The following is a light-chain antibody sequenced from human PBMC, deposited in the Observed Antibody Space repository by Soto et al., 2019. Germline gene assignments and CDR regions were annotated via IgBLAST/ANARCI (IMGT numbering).Light chain of an antibody. CDR2: DAS. CDR3: QQYSTYPYT. J-gene: IGKJ2*01. V-gene: IGKV1-5*01. CDR1: QSVTDW. Sequence: DIQMTQSPSTLSASVGDRVTITCRASQSVTDWLAWYQQKPGKAPNLLIYDASRLQSGIPSRFSGSGSGTEFTLTISSLQPDDFATYYCQQYSTYPYTFGQGYKLAIE.